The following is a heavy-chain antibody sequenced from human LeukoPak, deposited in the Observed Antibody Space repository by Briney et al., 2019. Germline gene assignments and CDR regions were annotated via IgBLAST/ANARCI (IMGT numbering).Heavy chain of an antibody. CDR2: INPNSGGT. CDR3: AREKWLRSNWFDP. Sequence: ASVKVSCKASGYTFTGYYMHWVRQAPGQGLEWMGWINPNSGGTNYAQKFQGRVTMTRDTSISTAYMELSRLRSDDTAVYYCAREKWLRSNWFDPWGQGTLVTVSS. J-gene: IGHJ5*02. V-gene: IGHV1-2*02. D-gene: IGHD5-12*01. CDR1: GYTFTGYY.